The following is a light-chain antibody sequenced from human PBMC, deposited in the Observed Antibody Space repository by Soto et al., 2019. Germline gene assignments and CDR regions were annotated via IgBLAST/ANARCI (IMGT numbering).Light chain of an antibody. J-gene: IGKJ1*01. CDR2: AAS. CDR1: QSISSY. V-gene: IGKV1-39*01. Sequence: DIQMTQSPSSLSASVGDRVTITCRASQSISSYLNWYQQKPGKAHKLLIYAASSLQSGVPSRFSGSGSGTDFTLTISSLQPEDFATYYCQQSYSTPLTFGKGTKVEIK. CDR3: QQSYSTPLT.